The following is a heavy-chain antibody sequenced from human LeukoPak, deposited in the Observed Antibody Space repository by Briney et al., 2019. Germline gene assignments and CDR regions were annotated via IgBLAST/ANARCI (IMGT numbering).Heavy chain of an antibody. J-gene: IGHJ4*02. CDR1: GYTFISYG. V-gene: IGHV1-18*01. CDR3: ARRSSSSGSRYYFDY. CDR2: INTYNGNT. D-gene: IGHD6-6*01. Sequence: ASVKVSCKASGYTFISYGISWVRQAPGQGLEWMGWINTYNGNTKYAQKFQGRVTMTTDTSTSTAYMELRSLRSDDTAVYYCARRSSSSGSRYYFDYWGQGTLVTVSS.